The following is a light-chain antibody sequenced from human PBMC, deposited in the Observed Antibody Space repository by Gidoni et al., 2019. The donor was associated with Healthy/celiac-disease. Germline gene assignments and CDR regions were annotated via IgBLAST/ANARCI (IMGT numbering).Light chain of an antibody. CDR2: DAS. J-gene: IGKJ5*01. CDR3: QQYDNRPPIT. CDR1: QDISNY. Sequence: DIQITQSPSSLSASVGDRVTIPCQASQDISNYLNWYQQKPGKAPKLLIYDASNLETGGPSRFSGSGSGTDFTFTISSLQPEDIATYYCQQYDNRPPITFGQGTQVEIK. V-gene: IGKV1-33*01.